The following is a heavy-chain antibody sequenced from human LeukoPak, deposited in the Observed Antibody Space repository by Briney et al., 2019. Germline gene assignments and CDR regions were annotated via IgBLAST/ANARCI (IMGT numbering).Heavy chain of an antibody. Sequence: PSETLSLTCTVSGGSISSSSYYGGWICQPPGKGLEWFGFIYYSGSTNYNPSLKSRVTISVDTSKNQFSLKLSSVTAADTAVYYCARELGHYYGSGSYWLSWGQGTLVTVSS. D-gene: IGHD3-10*01. CDR2: IYYSGST. CDR3: ARELGHYYGSGSYWLS. CDR1: GGSISSSSYY. J-gene: IGHJ4*02. V-gene: IGHV4-61*05.